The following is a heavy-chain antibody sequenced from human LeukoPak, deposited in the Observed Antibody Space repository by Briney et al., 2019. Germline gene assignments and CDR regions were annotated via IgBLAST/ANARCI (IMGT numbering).Heavy chain of an antibody. V-gene: IGHV1-69*13. CDR2: IIPIFGTA. J-gene: IGHJ3*02. CDR1: GGTFSSYA. Sequence: GASVKVSCKASGGTFSSYAISWVRQAPGQGLEWMGGIIPIFGTANYAQKFQGRVTITADESTSTAYMELSSLRSEDTAVYYCARANYYDLRVAFDIWGQGTMVTVSS. CDR3: ARANYYDLRVAFDI. D-gene: IGHD3-22*01.